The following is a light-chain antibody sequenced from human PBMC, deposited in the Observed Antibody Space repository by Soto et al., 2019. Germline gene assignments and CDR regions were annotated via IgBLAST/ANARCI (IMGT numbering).Light chain of an antibody. Sequence: QSVLTQPASVSGSPGQSITISCTGTGSDIGAYNYVSWYQQHPGKAPKLLIHGVTHRPSGVSPRFSASKSAYTASLTISGLQAEDEADYYCSSFTTSYFYVLGPGTKVTVL. CDR2: GVT. CDR1: GSDIGAYNY. V-gene: IGLV2-14*01. CDR3: SSFTTSYFYV. J-gene: IGLJ1*01.